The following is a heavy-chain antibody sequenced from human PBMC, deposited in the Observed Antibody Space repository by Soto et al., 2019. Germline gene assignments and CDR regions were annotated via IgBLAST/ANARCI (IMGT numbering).Heavy chain of an antibody. Sequence: SETLSLTCTVSGGSISSGDYYWSWIRQPPGKGLEWIGYIYYSGSTYYNPSLKSRVTISVDTSKNQFSLKLSSVTAADTAVYYCARSPVLLWFGGPNYYYGVDVWGQGTTVTVSS. CDR2: IYYSGST. V-gene: IGHV4-30-4*01. CDR1: GGSISSGDYY. J-gene: IGHJ6*02. D-gene: IGHD3-10*01. CDR3: ARSPVLLWFGGPNYYYGVDV.